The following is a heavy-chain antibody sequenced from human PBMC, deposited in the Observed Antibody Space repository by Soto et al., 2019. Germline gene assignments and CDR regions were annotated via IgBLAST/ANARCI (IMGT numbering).Heavy chain of an antibody. CDR3: HARGPLPTAGNGEYYYYGMDV. V-gene: IGHV4-39*03. Sequence: SETLSLTCTASGGSISSSRCHWGWIRQPPGKGLEWIASIKYSGTTFYNTSLKSRVTLSVDTSKNQFALKLSSVTAADTAVYYCHARGPLPTAGNGEYYYYGMDVWGQGTTVTVSS. D-gene: IGHD1-26*01. J-gene: IGHJ6*02. CDR2: IKYSGTT. CDR1: GGSISSSRCH.